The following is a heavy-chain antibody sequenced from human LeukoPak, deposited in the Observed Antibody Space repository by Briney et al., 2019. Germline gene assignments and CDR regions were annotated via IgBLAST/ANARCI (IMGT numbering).Heavy chain of an antibody. Sequence: PGGSLRLSCAASGFTFDNYGMSWVRQAPGEGLEWVSGINWNGGSAGYADSVKGRFTVSRDNAKNSLYLQMNSLRAEDTAVYYCARDRKRDYYYDSSGYPDYWGQGTLVTVSS. CDR2: INWNGGSA. J-gene: IGHJ4*02. CDR3: ARDRKRDYYYDSSGYPDY. CDR1: GFTFDNYG. V-gene: IGHV3-20*04. D-gene: IGHD3-22*01.